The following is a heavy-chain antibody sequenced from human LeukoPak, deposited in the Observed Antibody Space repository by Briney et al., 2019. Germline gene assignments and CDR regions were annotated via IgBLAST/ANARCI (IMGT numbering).Heavy chain of an antibody. CDR2: ISYSGST. D-gene: IGHD4-17*01. V-gene: IGHV4-59*01. Sequence: SETLSLTCTVSGGSISSYYWGWIRQPPGKGLEWIGYISYSGSTNYNPSLKSRVIISVDTSKNQFSLKLSSVTAADTAVYYCAREPETTGEFDYWGQGTLVTVSS. CDR3: AREPETTGEFDY. CDR1: GGSISSYY. J-gene: IGHJ4*02.